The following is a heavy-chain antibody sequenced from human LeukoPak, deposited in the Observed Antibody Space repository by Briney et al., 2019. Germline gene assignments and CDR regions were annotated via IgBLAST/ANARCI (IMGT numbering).Heavy chain of an antibody. V-gene: IGHV1-18*01. CDR2: ISDYSGNT. J-gene: IGHJ6*02. Sequence: ASVKVSCKASGYSLSSNGISWARQAPGQGLEWMGWISDYSGNTKYAQNFQDRVTLTTDRSTNTAYMELRSLRSDDTAVYYCARVEVFGVVNYYYYGMDVWGQGTTVTVSS. CDR3: ARVEVFGVVNYYYYGMDV. D-gene: IGHD3-3*01. CDR1: GYSLSSNG.